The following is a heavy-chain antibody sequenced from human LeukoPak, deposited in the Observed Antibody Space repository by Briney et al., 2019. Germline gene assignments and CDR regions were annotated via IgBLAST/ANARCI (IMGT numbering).Heavy chain of an antibody. Sequence: GGSLRLSCAASGFTLSSYAMSWVRQAPGKGLEWVSAISVSGNTYHADSVKGRFTISRDSSKNTLYLQMNSLRAEDTAVYYCARIVGAPVYWIFDYWGQGTLVTVSS. CDR3: ARIVGAPVYWIFDY. CDR2: ISVSGNT. J-gene: IGHJ4*02. V-gene: IGHV3-23*01. CDR1: GFTLSSYA. D-gene: IGHD1-26*01.